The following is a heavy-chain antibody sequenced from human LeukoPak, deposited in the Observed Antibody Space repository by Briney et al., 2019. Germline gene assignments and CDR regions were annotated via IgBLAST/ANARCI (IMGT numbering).Heavy chain of an antibody. Sequence: GGSLTLSCAASGFTFSSYAMSWVRQAPGKGLEWVSAISGSGGSTYYADSVKGRFTISRDNSKNTLYLQMNSLRAEDTAVYYCAECCGPIAAADDYWGQGTLVTVSS. CDR1: GFTFSSYA. V-gene: IGHV3-23*01. CDR2: ISGSGGST. J-gene: IGHJ4*02. D-gene: IGHD6-13*01. CDR3: AECCGPIAAADDY.